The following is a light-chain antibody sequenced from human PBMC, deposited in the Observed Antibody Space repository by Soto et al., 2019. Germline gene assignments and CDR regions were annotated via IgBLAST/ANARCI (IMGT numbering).Light chain of an antibody. CDR3: CSYAGSSIYVV. Sequence: QSVLTQPASVSGSPGQSITISCTGTSSDVGSYNLVSWNQQHSGKAPKLMIYEGSKRPSGVSNRFSGSKSGNTASLTISGLQAEDEGDYYCCSYAGSSIYVVFGGGTKLTVL. CDR1: SSDVGSYNL. CDR2: EGS. J-gene: IGLJ2*01. V-gene: IGLV2-23*01.